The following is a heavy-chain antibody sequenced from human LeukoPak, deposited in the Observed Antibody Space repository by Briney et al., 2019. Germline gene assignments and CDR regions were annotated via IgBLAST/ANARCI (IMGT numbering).Heavy chain of an antibody. D-gene: IGHD6-13*01. J-gene: IGHJ4*02. CDR3: ARDGRRAAAGTAPSGY. V-gene: IGHV3-33*01. Sequence: WXRQAPXXXXEWXAVIWYDGSNKYYADSVKGRFTISRDNSKNTLYLQMNSLRAEDTAVYYCARDGRRAAAGTAPSGYWGQGTLVTVSS. CDR2: IWYDGSNK.